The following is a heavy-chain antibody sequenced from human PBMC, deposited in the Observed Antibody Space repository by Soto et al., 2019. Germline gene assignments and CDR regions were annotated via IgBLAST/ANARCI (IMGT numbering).Heavy chain of an antibody. V-gene: IGHV3-13*05. J-gene: IGHJ6*02. Sequence: LRLSCAASGFTFSSYDMHWVRQATGRGLEWVSAIGTAGDPYYPGSVKGRFTISRENAKNSLYLQMNSLRAGDTAVYYCARAYYDSSGYTTGGYYYGMDVWGQGTTVTVS. CDR2: IGTAGDP. D-gene: IGHD3-22*01. CDR1: GFTFSSYD. CDR3: ARAYYDSSGYTTGGYYYGMDV.